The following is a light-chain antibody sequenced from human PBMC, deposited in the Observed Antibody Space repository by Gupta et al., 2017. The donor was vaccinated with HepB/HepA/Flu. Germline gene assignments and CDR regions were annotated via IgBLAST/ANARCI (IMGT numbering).Light chain of an antibody. J-gene: IGKJ4*01. V-gene: IGKV2-28*01. CDR2: LGS. Sequence: DIGMPQSPLSLRVTPGEQASISCRSSQSPLHSNGYNYLDWYLQKPGQSPQLLIYLGSNRASGVPDRFSGSGSGTDFTLKISRVEAEDVGGYYCMQALQTPFTFGGGTKVEIK. CDR3: MQALQTPFT. CDR1: QSPLHSNGYNY.